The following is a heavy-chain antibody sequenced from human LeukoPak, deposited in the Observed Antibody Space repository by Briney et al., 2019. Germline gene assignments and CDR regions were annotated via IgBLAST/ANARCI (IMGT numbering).Heavy chain of an antibody. CDR3: ARGRTYQLPYFDY. D-gene: IGHD2-2*01. CDR2: IYYSGST. J-gene: IGHJ4*02. Sequence: SETLSLTCTVSGGSISSYYWSWIRQPPGKGLEWIGYIYYSGSTNYNPSLKSRVTISVDTSKSQFSLKLSSVTAADTAVYYCARGRTYQLPYFDYWGQGTLVTVSS. V-gene: IGHV4-59*01. CDR1: GGSISSYY.